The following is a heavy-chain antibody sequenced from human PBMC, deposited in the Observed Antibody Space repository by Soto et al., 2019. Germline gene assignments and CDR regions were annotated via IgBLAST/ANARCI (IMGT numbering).Heavy chain of an antibody. V-gene: IGHV4-31*03. Sequence: QVQLQESGPGLVKSSDTLSLTCSVSGASTSSSGYYWSWIRQHPGKGLEWIGCIYYSGTTYYNPSLKSRLLISVTSQNQFSLRLTSLTAADTAVYYCARARGLGNIDYWGQGTLVTVSS. J-gene: IGHJ4*02. CDR3: ARARGLGNIDY. CDR2: IYYSGTT. D-gene: IGHD1-1*01. CDR1: GASTSSSGYY.